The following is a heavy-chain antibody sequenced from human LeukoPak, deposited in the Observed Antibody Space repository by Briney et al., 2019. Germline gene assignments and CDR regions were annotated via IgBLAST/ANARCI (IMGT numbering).Heavy chain of an antibody. V-gene: IGHV3-7*01. Sequence: GGSLRLSCAASGFIFSNYWMNWVRQAPGKGLEWVANIKQDGSEKNYVDSVKGRFTISRDNAKNSLYLQMNSLRAEDTAVYYCARGIGSDYWGQGTLVTVSS. CDR2: IKQDGSEK. D-gene: IGHD3-16*02. CDR1: GFIFSNYW. CDR3: ARGIGSDY. J-gene: IGHJ4*02.